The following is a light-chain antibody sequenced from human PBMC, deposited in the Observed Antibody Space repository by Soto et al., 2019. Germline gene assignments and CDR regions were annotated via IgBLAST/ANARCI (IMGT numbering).Light chain of an antibody. J-gene: IGLJ3*02. CDR1: SRDLGGYNF. CDR3: SSYADNLV. CDR2: EVS. Sequence: QSALTQSPSASGSPGQSVTISCTGTSRDLGGYNFVSWYQQHAGKAPKLMIYEVSKRLSGVPDRFSGSKSGNTASLTVSGLQADDEADYYCSSYADNLVFGGGTQLTVL. V-gene: IGLV2-8*01.